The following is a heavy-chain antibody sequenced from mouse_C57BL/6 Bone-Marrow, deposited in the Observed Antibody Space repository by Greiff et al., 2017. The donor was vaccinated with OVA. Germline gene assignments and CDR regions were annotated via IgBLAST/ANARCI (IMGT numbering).Heavy chain of an antibody. D-gene: IGHD1-1*01. CDR2: IHPNSGST. CDR3: ARSGGLLRSDY. CDR1: GYTFTSYW. Sequence: VQLQQSGAELVKPGASVKLSCKASGYTFTSYWMHWVKQRPGQGLEWIGMIHPNSGSTNYNEKFKSKATLTVDKSSSTAYMQLSSLTSEDSAVYYCARSGGLLRSDYWGQGTTLTVSS. J-gene: IGHJ2*01. V-gene: IGHV1-64*01.